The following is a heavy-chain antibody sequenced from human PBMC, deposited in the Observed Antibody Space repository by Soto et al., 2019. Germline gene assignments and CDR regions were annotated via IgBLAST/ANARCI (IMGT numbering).Heavy chain of an antibody. V-gene: IGHV1-8*01. CDR1: GYTFTSYD. J-gene: IGHJ3*02. D-gene: IGHD3-10*01. CDR2: MNPNSGNT. CDR3: ARGSNYYDSGYDAFDI. Sequence: QVQLVQSGAEVKKPGASVKVSCKASGYTFTSYDINWVRQATGQGLEWMGWMNPNSGNTGYAQKFQGRVTMTRNTSISTAYMELSSLRSEATAVYYCARGSNYYDSGYDAFDIWGQGPMVTVSS.